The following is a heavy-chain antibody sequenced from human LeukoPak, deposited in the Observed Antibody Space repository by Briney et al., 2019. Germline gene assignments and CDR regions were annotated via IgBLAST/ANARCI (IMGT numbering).Heavy chain of an antibody. J-gene: IGHJ4*02. CDR2: INHSGST. Sequence: SETLSLTRAVYGGSFSGYYWSWIRQPPGKGLEWIGEINHSGSTNYNPSLKSRVTISVDTSKNQFSLKLSSVTAADTAVYYCARHPWYAPFDYWGQGTLVTVSS. D-gene: IGHD6-13*01. CDR3: ARHPWYAPFDY. V-gene: IGHV4-34*01. CDR1: GGSFSGYY.